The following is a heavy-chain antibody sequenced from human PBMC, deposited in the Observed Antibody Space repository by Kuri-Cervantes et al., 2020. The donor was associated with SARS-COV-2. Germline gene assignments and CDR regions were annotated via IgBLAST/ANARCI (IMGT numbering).Heavy chain of an antibody. CDR1: GFTFSSYE. V-gene: IGHV3-48*03. J-gene: IGHJ4*02. CDR3: ARRRVYFDY. CDR2: ISSGGSTI. Sequence: GGLMRLSCVASGFTFSSYEMNWVRQAPGKGLEWVSYISSGGSTIYYADSVKGRFTISRDNAKNSLYLQMNSLRAEDTALYYCARRRVYFDYWGQGSLVTVSS.